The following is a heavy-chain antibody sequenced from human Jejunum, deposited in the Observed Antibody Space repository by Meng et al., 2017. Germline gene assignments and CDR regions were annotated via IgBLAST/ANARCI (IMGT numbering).Heavy chain of an antibody. CDR3: ARVILYSGSYYFDS. V-gene: IGHV4-61*01. J-gene: IGHJ4*02. CDR2: IYYSGST. Sequence: QGQLQESGPGLVRPSETLSLTGTVSGDSVSSDNYYWSWIRQPPGKGLEWIGYIYYSGSTDHNPSLKSRVTMSVDTSRNQFSLNLSSVTAADTAVYYCARVILYSGSYYFDSWGQETLVTVSS. CDR1: GDSVSSDNYY. D-gene: IGHD1-26*01.